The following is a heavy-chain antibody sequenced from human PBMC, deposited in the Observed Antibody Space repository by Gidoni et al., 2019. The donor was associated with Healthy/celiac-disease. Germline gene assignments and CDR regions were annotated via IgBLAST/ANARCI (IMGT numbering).Heavy chain of an antibody. J-gene: IGHJ4*02. CDR2: IYYSGST. CDR1: GGSISSSSYY. D-gene: IGHD4-17*01. Sequence: QLQLQESGPGLVKPSETLSLTCPVSGGSISSSSYYWGWIRQPPGKGLEWIGSIYYSGSTYYNPSLKSRVTISVDTSKNQFSLKLSSVTAADTAVYYCAIGTVTTSFDYWGQGTLVTVSS. CDR3: AIGTVTTSFDY. V-gene: IGHV4-39*01.